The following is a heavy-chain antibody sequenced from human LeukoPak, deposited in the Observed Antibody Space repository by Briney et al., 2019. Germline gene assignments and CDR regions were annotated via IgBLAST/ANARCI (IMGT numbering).Heavy chain of an antibody. Sequence: SETLSLTCAVYGGSFSGYYWSWIRQPPGKGLEWIGEINHSGSTNYNPSLKSRVTISVDTSKNQFSLKLSSVTAADTAVYYCARDRNYYGSGSYPRAGYFQHWGQGTPVTVSS. CDR2: INHSGST. CDR3: ARDRNYYGSGSYPRAGYFQH. J-gene: IGHJ1*01. V-gene: IGHV4-34*01. D-gene: IGHD3-10*01. CDR1: GGSFSGYY.